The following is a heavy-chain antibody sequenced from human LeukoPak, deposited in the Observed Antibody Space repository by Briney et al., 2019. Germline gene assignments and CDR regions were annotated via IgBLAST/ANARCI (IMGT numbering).Heavy chain of an antibody. CDR2: ISGSGGST. V-gene: IGHV3-23*01. J-gene: IGHJ6*02. CDR3: SKDLIVGATSNYYYYYGMDV. Sequence: GGSLRLSCAASGFTFSSYAMSWVRQAPGKGLEWVSAISGSGGSTYYADSVKGRFTISRDNSKNTLYLQMNSLRAEDTAVYYCSKDLIVGATSNYYYYYGMDVRGQGTTVTVSS. D-gene: IGHD1-26*01. CDR1: GFTFSSYA.